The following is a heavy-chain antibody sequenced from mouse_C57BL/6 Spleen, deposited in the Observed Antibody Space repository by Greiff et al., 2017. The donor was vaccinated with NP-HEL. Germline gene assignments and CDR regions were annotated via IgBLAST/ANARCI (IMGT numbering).Heavy chain of an antibody. D-gene: IGHD2-4*01. CDR2: IWGDGST. V-gene: IGHV2-3*01. CDR3: AKPGNYDYDAGYYYAMDY. CDR1: GFSLTSYG. Sequence: QVHVKQSGPGLVAPSQSLSITCTVSGFSLTSYGVSWVRQPPGKGLEWLGVIWGDGSTNYHSALISRLSISKDNSKSQVFLKLNSLQTDDTATYYCAKPGNYDYDAGYYYAMDYWGQGTSVTVSS. J-gene: IGHJ4*01.